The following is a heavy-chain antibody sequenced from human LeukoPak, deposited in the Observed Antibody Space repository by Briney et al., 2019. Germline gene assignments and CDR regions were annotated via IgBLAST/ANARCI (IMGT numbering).Heavy chain of an antibody. Sequence: AGGSLRLSCAASGFTFDDYAMHWVRQAPGKGLEWVSGISWNSGSIGYADSVKGRLTISRDNAKNSLYLQMNSLRAEDTALYYCAKASRPYSSSWYDYYGMDVWGQGTTVTVSS. J-gene: IGHJ6*02. V-gene: IGHV3-9*01. D-gene: IGHD6-13*01. CDR1: GFTFDDYA. CDR2: ISWNSGSI. CDR3: AKASRPYSSSWYDYYGMDV.